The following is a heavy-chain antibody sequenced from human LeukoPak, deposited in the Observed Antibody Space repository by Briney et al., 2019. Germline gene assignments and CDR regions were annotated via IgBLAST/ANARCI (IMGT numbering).Heavy chain of an antibody. J-gene: IGHJ6*02. CDR1: GGSISSSSYY. CDR2: IYYSGST. V-gene: IGHV4-39*07. D-gene: IGHD5-18*01. Sequence: SETLSLTCTVSGGSISSSSYYWGWIRQPPGKGLEWIGSIYYSGSTYYNPSLKSRVTISVDTSKNQFSLKLSSVTAADTAVYYCARLNVDTAMKESYYYYYGMDVWGQGTTVTVSS. CDR3: ARLNVDTAMKESYYYYYGMDV.